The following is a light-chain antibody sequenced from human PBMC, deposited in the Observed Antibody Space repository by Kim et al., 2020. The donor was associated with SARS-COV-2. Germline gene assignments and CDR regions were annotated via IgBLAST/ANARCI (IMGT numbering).Light chain of an antibody. CDR2: LNSDGSH. V-gene: IGLV4-69*01. J-gene: IGLJ3*02. Sequence: ASVELTCTMSSGHRSYAIAWHQQQPEKGPRYLMKLNSDGSHSKGDGIPDRFSGSSSGAERYLTISSLQSEDEADYYCQTWGTGIRVFGGGTQLTVL. CDR3: QTWGTGIRV. CDR1: SGHRSYA.